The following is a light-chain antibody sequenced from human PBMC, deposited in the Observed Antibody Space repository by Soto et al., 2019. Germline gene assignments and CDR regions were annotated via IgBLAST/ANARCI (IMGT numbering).Light chain of an antibody. V-gene: IGKV1-5*03. CDR1: RIIGYW. CDR3: QQYNTYS. Sequence: DIQMTQSPPTLSASVGDRVTISCRASRIIGYWLAWYQQKPGKAPKLLIYVASTLESGVPSRFSGSGSGTEFTLTISGLQPDDSATYYCQQYNTYSFGQGTHVEIK. CDR2: VAS. J-gene: IGKJ2*01.